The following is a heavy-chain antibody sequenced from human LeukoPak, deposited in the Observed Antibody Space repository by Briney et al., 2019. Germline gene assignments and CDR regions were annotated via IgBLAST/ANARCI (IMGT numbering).Heavy chain of an antibody. CDR2: MNPNSGNT. CDR1: GYTFTNYD. V-gene: IGHV1-8*01. CDR3: ARVRGGAPSLVAAFHI. Sequence: ASVKVSCKASGYTFTNYDINWVRQATGQGLKWREWMNPNSGNTGYAQKFQGRVTMTRNTSISTAYMELSSLRSDDTAVYYCARVRGGAPSLVAAFHIWGQGTMVTVSS. J-gene: IGHJ3*02. D-gene: IGHD4-23*01.